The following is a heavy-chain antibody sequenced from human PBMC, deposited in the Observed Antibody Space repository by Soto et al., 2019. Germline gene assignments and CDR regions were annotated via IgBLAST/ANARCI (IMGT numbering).Heavy chain of an antibody. Sequence: EVQLVESGGDLVKPGGSLRLSCVTSGFMFSSAWMSWVRQAPGKGLEWVGRIKSKADGGARDYAAAVKGRFSISRDDSKNTLYLQMSSLRAEDTAVYYCVEGWNDFWGQGTLVTVSS. J-gene: IGHJ4*02. CDR2: IKSKADGGAR. CDR1: GFMFSSAW. CDR3: VEGWNDF. D-gene: IGHD1-1*01. V-gene: IGHV3-15*01.